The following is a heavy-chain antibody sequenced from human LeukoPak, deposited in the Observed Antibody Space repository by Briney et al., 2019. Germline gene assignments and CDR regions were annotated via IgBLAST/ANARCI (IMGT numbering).Heavy chain of an antibody. CDR3: VRLYTTVYFDY. V-gene: IGHV4-39*02. CDR2: VFVSGST. J-gene: IGHJ4*02. D-gene: IGHD4-17*01. CDR1: GFTFSSYSMN. Sequence: TGGSLRLSCAASGFTFSSYSMNWVRQPPGKGLEWVGTVFVSGSTYYNPSLKSRVTISVDTSKNHFSLKLSSVTATDTAVYYCVRLYTTVYFDYWGQGTLVTVSS.